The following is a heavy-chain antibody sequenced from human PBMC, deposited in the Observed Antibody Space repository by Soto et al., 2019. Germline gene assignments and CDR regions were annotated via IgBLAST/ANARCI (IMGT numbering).Heavy chain of an antibody. CDR3: ARGGYGDLLYYYYGMDV. D-gene: IGHD4-17*01. Sequence: SQTLSLTCAISGDSVSSNSAAWNWIGQSPSRGLEWLGRTYYRSKWYNDYAVSVKSRITINPDTSKNQFSLQLNSVTPEDTAVYYCARGGYGDLLYYYYGMDVWGQGTTVTVSS. CDR1: GDSVSSNSAA. V-gene: IGHV6-1*01. J-gene: IGHJ6*02. CDR2: TYYRSKWYN.